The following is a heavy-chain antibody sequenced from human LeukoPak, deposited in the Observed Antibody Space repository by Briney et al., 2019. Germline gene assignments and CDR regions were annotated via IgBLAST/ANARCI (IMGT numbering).Heavy chain of an antibody. Sequence: GASVTVSCTASGYTFTSYAMHWVRQAPGQRLEWMGWINAGNGNTKYSQKFQGRVTITRDTSASTAYMELSSLRSEDTAVYYCARPLGIWGWFDPWGQGTLVTVSS. J-gene: IGHJ5*02. CDR1: GYTFTSYA. CDR3: ARPLGIWGWFDP. D-gene: IGHD7-27*01. CDR2: INAGNGNT. V-gene: IGHV1-3*01.